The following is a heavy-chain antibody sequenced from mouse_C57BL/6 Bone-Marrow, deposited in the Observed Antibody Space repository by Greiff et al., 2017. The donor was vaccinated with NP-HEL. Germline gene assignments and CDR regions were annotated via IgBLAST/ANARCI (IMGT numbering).Heavy chain of an antibody. CDR3: ARSRVITTVVFDY. CDR2: INPYNGGT. Sequence: VQLQQSGPVLVKPGASVKMSCKASGYTFTDYYMNWVKQSHGKSLEWIGVINPYNGGTSYNQKFKGKATLTVDKSSSTAYMELNSLTSEDSAVYYCARSRVITTVVFDYWGQGTTLTVSS. J-gene: IGHJ2*01. D-gene: IGHD1-1*01. V-gene: IGHV1-19*01. CDR1: GYTFTDYY.